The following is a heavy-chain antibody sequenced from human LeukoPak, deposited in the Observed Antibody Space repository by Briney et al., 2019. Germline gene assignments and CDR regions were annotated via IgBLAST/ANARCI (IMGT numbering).Heavy chain of an antibody. D-gene: IGHD3-22*01. V-gene: IGHV4-61*02. Sequence: SQTLSLTCTVSGGSISSGSYYWSWIRPPAGKGLEWIGRIYTSGRTNYNPSLKSRLTISVDTSKNQFSLKLSSVTAADTAVYYCARDSNPYYYDSSGYYWSPGRAFDIWGQGTMVTVSS. CDR2: IYTSGRT. J-gene: IGHJ3*02. CDR3: ARDSNPYYYDSSGYYWSPGRAFDI. CDR1: GGSISSGSYY.